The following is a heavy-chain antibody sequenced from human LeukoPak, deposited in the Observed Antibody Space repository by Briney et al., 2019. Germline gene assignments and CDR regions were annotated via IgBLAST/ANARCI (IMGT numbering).Heavy chain of an antibody. V-gene: IGHV3-48*04. Sequence: GALRLSCAASGFTFSYSWMSWVRQAPERGLEWVSYISSSGSTIYYADSVKGRFTISRDNAKNSLYLQMNSLRAEDTAVYYCAELGITMIGGVWGKGTTVTISS. CDR1: GFTFSYSW. J-gene: IGHJ6*04. D-gene: IGHD3-10*02. CDR2: ISSSGSTI. CDR3: AELGITMIGGV.